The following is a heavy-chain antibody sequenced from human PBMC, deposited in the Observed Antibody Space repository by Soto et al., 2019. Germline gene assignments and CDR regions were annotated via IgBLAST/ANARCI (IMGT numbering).Heavy chain of an antibody. J-gene: IGHJ4*02. CDR2: INGNGGSR. CDR1: GFTFDDYG. CDR3: ARGLRGYSYGPFDY. Sequence: EVPLVESGGGVVRPGGSLRLSCAASGFTFDDYGMSWVCQAPGKGLEWVSGINGNGGSRGYADSVKGRFTICRDNAKNSLYLQMNSLRAEDTALYYCARGLRGYSYGPFDYWGQGTLVTVSS. D-gene: IGHD5-18*01. V-gene: IGHV3-20*04.